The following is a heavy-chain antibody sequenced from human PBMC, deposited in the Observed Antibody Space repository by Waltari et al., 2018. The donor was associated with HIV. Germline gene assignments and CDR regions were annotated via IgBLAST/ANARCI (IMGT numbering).Heavy chain of an antibody. D-gene: IGHD1-1*01. CDR2: INPRTAGI. J-gene: IGHJ4*02. CDR3: ARGNRAPTTPSKYYFDN. Sequence: QVQLVPCGAGVKEPGASVGLSCESSGSILINYPIHWVLQDPGHGLEWRQCINPRTAGINYALTSQGRVTMIVDTSSNKTYMKIPTVSFDDTALYHCARGNRAPTTPSKYYFDNWGQGTLVTVSS. V-gene: IGHV1-2*02. CDR1: GSILINYP.